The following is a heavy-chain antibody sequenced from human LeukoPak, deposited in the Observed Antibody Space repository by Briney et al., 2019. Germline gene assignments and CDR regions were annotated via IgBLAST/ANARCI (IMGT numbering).Heavy chain of an antibody. J-gene: IGHJ6*02. CDR2: INHSGST. CDR3: ARGPYYDILTGYYQGYYYYGMDV. CDR1: GGSFSGYY. Sequence: QPSETLSLTCAVYGGSFSGYYWSWIRQPPGKGLEWIGEINHSGSTNYNPSLKSRVTISVDTPKNQFSLKLSSVTAADTAVYYCARGPYYDILTGYYQGYYYYGMDVWGQGTTVTVSS. D-gene: IGHD3-9*01. V-gene: IGHV4-34*01.